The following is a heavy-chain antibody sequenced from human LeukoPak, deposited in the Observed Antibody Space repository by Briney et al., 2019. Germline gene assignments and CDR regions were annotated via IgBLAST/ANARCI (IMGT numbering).Heavy chain of an antibody. CDR2: MNPKTGTT. Sequence: ASVKVSCKASRSTFKTYDIHWVRQTRGQGLEWMAWMNPKTGTTGYATTFQGRISMTSNTSISTAYMELSSVRPEDMGIYYCARGLLGYYYYYMDVWGEGTTVTVSS. D-gene: IGHD2-21*01. CDR1: RSTFKTYD. V-gene: IGHV1-8*01. CDR3: ARGLLGYYYYYMDV. J-gene: IGHJ6*03.